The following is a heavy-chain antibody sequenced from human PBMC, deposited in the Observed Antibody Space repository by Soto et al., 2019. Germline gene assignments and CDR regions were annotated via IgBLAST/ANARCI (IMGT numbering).Heavy chain of an antibody. J-gene: IGHJ4*02. CDR3: ARGKSGYLTFDY. CDR2: VYSGSAT. D-gene: IGHD5-12*01. V-gene: IGHV3-53*02. CDR1: GFIVSDTY. Sequence: EVQLVETGGGLDQPGGSLRLSCAASGFIVSDTYMNWVRQAPGKGLEWLSVVYSGSATYYADSVKGRFTISRDQAKNTVYLQMNSLRGEDTAVYYCARGKSGYLTFDYWGQGTLVTVSS.